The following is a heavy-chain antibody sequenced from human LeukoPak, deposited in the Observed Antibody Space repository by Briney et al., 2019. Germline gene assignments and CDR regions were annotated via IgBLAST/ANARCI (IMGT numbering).Heavy chain of an antibody. J-gene: IGHJ4*02. D-gene: IGHD2-2*01. Sequence: PGGSLRPSCAASGFTFSSYAMSWVRQAPGKGLEWVSAISGSGGSTYYADSVKGRFTISRDNSKNTLYLQMNSLRAEDTAVYYCAKRFYCSSTSCSRRSFDYWGQGTLITVSS. CDR1: GFTFSSYA. CDR2: ISGSGGST. CDR3: AKRFYCSSTSCSRRSFDY. V-gene: IGHV3-23*01.